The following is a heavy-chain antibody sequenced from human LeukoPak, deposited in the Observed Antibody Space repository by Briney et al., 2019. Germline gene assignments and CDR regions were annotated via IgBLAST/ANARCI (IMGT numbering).Heavy chain of an antibody. CDR1: GFTFSNAW. CDR2: IKSKTDGGTT. J-gene: IGHJ6*04. Sequence: PGGSLRLSCAASGFTFSNAWMSWVRQAPGKGLEWVGRIKSKTDGGTTDYAAPVKGRFTISRDDSKNTLYLQMNSLKTEDTAVYYCTTDSPYYYYSMDVWGKGTTVTVSS. CDR3: TTDSPYYYYSMDV. V-gene: IGHV3-15*01.